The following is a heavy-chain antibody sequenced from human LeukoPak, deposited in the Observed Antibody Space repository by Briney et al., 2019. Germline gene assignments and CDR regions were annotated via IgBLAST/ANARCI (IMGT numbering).Heavy chain of an antibody. D-gene: IGHD5-18*01. CDR2: IYYSGST. Sequence: PSETLSLTCTVSGGSISSSSYYWGWIRQPPGKGLEWIGSIYYSGSTYYNPSIKSRVTISVDTSKTQFSLKLSSVTAADTAVYYCVRDLGGYSYGSGAFDIWGQGTMVTVSS. CDR1: GGSISSSSYY. J-gene: IGHJ3*02. V-gene: IGHV4-39*07. CDR3: VRDLGGYSYGSGAFDI.